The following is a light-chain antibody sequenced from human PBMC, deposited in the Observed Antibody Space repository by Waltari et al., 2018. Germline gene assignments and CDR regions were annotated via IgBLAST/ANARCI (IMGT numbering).Light chain of an antibody. CDR2: KGS. V-gene: IGKV2-30*02. Sequence: DVVVTQSPLSLPVTLGQPASISCRSSQSLVHSDGNTYLHWYQQRPGQSPRRLIYKGSNRDSGVPDRFSGSGSGTDFTLKISRVEAEDIGIYYCLQGTHWPPTFGQGTKVQIK. J-gene: IGKJ1*01. CDR3: LQGTHWPPT. CDR1: QSLVHSDGNTY.